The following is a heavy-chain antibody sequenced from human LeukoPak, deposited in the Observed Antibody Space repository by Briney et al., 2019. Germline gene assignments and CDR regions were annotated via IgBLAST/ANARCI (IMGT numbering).Heavy chain of an antibody. Sequence: SETLSLTCTVSGGSISSSSYYWGWIRQPPGKGLEWIGSIYYSATTYYNPSLKSRVTISVDTSKNQFSLKLSSVTAADTAVYYCATYDILTGPPDYWGQGTLVTVSS. D-gene: IGHD3-9*01. CDR1: GGSISSSSYY. V-gene: IGHV4-39*07. CDR3: ATYDILTGPPDY. J-gene: IGHJ4*02. CDR2: IYYSATT.